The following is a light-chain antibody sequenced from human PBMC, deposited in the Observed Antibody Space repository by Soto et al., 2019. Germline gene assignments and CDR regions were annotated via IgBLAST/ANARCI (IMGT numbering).Light chain of an antibody. CDR3: QQLNNYPRALT. V-gene: IGKV1-9*01. CDR2: GAS. CDR1: QAISNN. Sequence: DIQLTQSPSFLSASVGDRVTITCRASQAISNNLAWYQHNPGKPPKLLIYGASTLQSGVPSRFSGSGSGTEFTLTISSLQPEDFATYYGQQLNNYPRALTFGGGTKVEIE. J-gene: IGKJ4*01.